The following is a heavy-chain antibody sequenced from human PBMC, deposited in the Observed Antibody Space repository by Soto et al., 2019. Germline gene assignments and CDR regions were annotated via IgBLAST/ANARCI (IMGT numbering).Heavy chain of an antibody. CDR2: INPAKGDT. CDR3: ARLQGLLERYSHDY. D-gene: IGHD1-1*01. V-gene: IGHV1-3*01. CDR1: GYTFSHFA. Sequence: QVQLVQSGAEVMKPGASVKVSCQASGYTFSHFALHWVRQAPGQRLEWMGWINPAKGDTAYSQKFLGKFTITTDTSASTAYLELHSLTAEDTAVYFCARLQGLLERYSHDYWGQGSLVTVSS. J-gene: IGHJ4*02.